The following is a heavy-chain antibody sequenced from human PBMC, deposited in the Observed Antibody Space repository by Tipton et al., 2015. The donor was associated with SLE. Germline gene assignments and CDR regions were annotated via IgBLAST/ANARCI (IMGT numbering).Heavy chain of an antibody. J-gene: IGHJ6*02. D-gene: IGHD6-13*01. CDR1: GFTFSSYS. V-gene: IGHV3-48*01. Sequence: GSLRLSCAASGFTFSSYSMNWVRQAPGKGLEWVSYISSSSTTIYYADSVKGRFTISRDNAKNSLYLQMNSLRAEDTAVYYCARDFSSSWYYYYGMDVWGQRTTVTVSS. CDR3: ARDFSSSWYYYYGMDV. CDR2: ISSSSTTI.